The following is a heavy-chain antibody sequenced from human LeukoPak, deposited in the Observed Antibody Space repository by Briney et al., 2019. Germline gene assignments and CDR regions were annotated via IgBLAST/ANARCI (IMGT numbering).Heavy chain of an antibody. CDR3: ARDSGAVPAARGNWFDP. CDR1: GYTFTGYY. D-gene: IGHD2-2*01. J-gene: IGHJ5*02. Sequence: ASVKVSCKASGYTFTGYYMHWVRQAPGQGLEWMGWINPNSGGTNYAQKFQGRVTMTRDTSNSTAYMELSRLRSDDTAVYYCARDSGAVPAARGNWFDPWGQGTLVTVSS. CDR2: INPNSGGT. V-gene: IGHV1-2*02.